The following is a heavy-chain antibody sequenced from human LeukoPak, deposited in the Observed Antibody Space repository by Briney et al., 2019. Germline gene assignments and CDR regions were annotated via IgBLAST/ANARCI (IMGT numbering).Heavy chain of an antibody. D-gene: IGHD6-19*01. Sequence: GGTLRLSCAASGFTFSSYAMSWVRQAPGKGLEWVSAISGSGGSTYYADSVKGRFTISRDNSKNTLYLQMNSLRAEDTAVYYCAKGRYSSGWYRLDYWGQGTLVTVSS. CDR1: GFTFSSYA. CDR2: ISGSGGST. V-gene: IGHV3-23*01. CDR3: AKGRYSSGWYRLDY. J-gene: IGHJ4*02.